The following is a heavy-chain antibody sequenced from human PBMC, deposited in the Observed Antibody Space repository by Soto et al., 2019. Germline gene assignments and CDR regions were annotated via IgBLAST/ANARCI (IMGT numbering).Heavy chain of an antibody. CDR1: GGTFSSYA. CDR2: IIPIFGTA. J-gene: IGHJ6*02. V-gene: IGHV1-69*01. Sequence: QVQLVQSGAEVKKPGSSVKVSCKASGGTFSSYAISWVRQAPGQGLEWMGGIIPIFGTANYAQKFQGRVTITADESTSTAYTELSSLRSEDTAVYYCARGPNAAISSSWPHYYYYGMDVWGQGTTVTVSS. CDR3: ARGPNAAISSSWPHYYYYGMDV. D-gene: IGHD6-13*01.